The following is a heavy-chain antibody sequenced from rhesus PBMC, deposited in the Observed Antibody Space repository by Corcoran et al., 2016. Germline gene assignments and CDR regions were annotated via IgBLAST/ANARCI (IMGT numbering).Heavy chain of an antibody. V-gene: IGHV4-122*02. CDR1: GYSISSGYY. J-gene: IGHJ6*01. D-gene: IGHD3-3*01. Sequence: QVQLQESGPGLVKPSATLSLTCAVSGYSISSGYYWSWIRQPPGKGLEWIGYLPYSGRPTHNPPLKRRVTLSRDPSKNQFSLKLSSVTAADTAVYYCARFGLVHTRPYGLDSWGQGVVVTVSS. CDR2: LPYSGRP. CDR3: ARFGLVHTRPYGLDS.